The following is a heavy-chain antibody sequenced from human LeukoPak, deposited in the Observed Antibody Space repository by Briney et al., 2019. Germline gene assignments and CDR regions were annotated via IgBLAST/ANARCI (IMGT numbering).Heavy chain of an antibody. CDR2: INAGNGDT. Sequence: ASVKVSCKASGYTFTVYLIHWVRQAPGQSLEWMGWINAGNGDTKYSQKLQGRVTITRDTSATTAYMELSSLRSDDTAVYYCARVNTAVGYAFDIWGQGTMVTVSS. CDR1: GYTFTVYL. V-gene: IGHV1-3*01. D-gene: IGHD1/OR15-1a*01. CDR3: ARVNTAVGYAFDI. J-gene: IGHJ3*02.